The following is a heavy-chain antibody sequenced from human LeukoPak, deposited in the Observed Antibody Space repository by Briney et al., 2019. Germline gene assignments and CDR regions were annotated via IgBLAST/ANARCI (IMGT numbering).Heavy chain of an antibody. V-gene: IGHV3-30-3*01. Sequence: GGSLRLSCAASGFTFSSYAMHWVRQAPGKGLEWVAVISYDGSNKYYADSVKGRFTISRDNSKNTLYLQMNSLRAEDTAVYYCAKDVVEMATMDFDYWGQGTLVAVSS. CDR3: AKDVVEMATMDFDY. CDR2: ISYDGSNK. CDR1: GFTFSSYA. D-gene: IGHD5-24*01. J-gene: IGHJ4*02.